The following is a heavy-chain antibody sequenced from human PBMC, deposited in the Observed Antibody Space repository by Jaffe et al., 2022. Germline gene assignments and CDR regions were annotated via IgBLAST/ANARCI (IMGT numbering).Heavy chain of an antibody. V-gene: IGHV4-34*01. J-gene: IGHJ3*02. CDR1: GGSFSGYY. D-gene: IGHD6-19*01. Sequence: QVQLQQWGAGLLKPSETLSLTCAVYGGSFSGYYWSWIRQPPGKGLEWIGEINHSGSTNYNPSLKSRVTISVDTSKNQFSLKLSSVTAADTAVYYCARGLPSSGWYWEQDAFDIWGQGTMVTVSS. CDR2: INHSGST. CDR3: ARGLPSSGWYWEQDAFDI.